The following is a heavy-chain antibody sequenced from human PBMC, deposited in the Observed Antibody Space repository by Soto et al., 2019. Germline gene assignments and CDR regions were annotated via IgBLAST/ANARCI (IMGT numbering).Heavy chain of an antibody. CDR1: GGSFSGYY. CDR2: INHSGST. J-gene: IGHJ4*02. CDR3: ARSVPLAAAGPIAY. D-gene: IGHD6-13*01. V-gene: IGHV4-34*01. Sequence: QVQLQQWGAGLLNPSETLSLTCAVSGGSFSGYYWIWIRQPPGKGQEWIGEINHSGSTNYNPSLKGQVSISVDTSKNPFSLKLSSVTAADTAVYYCARSVPLAAAGPIAYWGQGTLVTVSS.